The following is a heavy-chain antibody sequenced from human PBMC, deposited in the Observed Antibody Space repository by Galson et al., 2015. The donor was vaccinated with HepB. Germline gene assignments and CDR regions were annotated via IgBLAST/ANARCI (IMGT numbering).Heavy chain of an antibody. V-gene: IGHV4-59*01. CDR3: ARVVGQWLIHDAFDL. CDR2: VYYTGST. CDR1: GGSMNDYY. J-gene: IGHJ3*01. D-gene: IGHD6-19*01. Sequence: ETLSLTCTVSGGSMNDYYWTWIRQPPGKGLEWLGHVYYTGSTQYNPSLKSRVTISIDTSKNQFSLKLTSLTVADTAVYFCARVVGQWLIHDAFDLWGQGTLVTVSS.